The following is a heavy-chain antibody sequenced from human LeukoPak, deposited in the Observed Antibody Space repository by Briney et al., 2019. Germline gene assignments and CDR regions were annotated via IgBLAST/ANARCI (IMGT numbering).Heavy chain of an antibody. CDR1: GGSFSGYY. CDR3: ARVVSSGGYYDFWSGYYYYFDY. D-gene: IGHD3-3*01. Sequence: SETLSLTCAVYGGSFSGYYWSWIRQPPGKGLEWIGEINHSGSTNYNPSLKSRVTILVDTSKNQFSLKLSSVTAADTAVYYCARVVSSGGYYDFWSGYYYYFDYWGQGTLVTVSS. V-gene: IGHV4-34*01. J-gene: IGHJ4*02. CDR2: INHSGST.